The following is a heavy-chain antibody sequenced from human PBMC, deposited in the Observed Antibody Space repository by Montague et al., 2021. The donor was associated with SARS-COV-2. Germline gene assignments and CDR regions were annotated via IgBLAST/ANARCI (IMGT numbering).Heavy chain of an antibody. D-gene: IGHD4-17*01. CDR3: SRGTLRFGMDV. CDR2: TYYRSKWQN. J-gene: IGHJ6*02. V-gene: IGHV6-1*01. CDR1: GDSVSRNTAF. Sequence: YAISGDSVSRNTAFWNWVRQSPSRGLEFLGRTYYRSKWQNDYAVSVRSRITINPDTSKNQFSLHLNSMTPEDTAVYYCSRGTLRFGMDVWGQGTTVTVSS.